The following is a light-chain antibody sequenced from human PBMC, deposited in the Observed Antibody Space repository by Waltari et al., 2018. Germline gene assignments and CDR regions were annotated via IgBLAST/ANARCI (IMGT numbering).Light chain of an antibody. CDR3: QHYDNWLYS. CDR2: GAS. V-gene: IGKV3-15*01. J-gene: IGKJ2*03. CDR1: QSVSSH. Sequence: EIVMTQSPATLSVSPGERATLFCRASQSVSSHLAWYQQKPGQAPRLLLFGASTRATGTPARFRGSGSGTEFTLIISSLQSEDFAVYYCQHYDNWLYSFGQGTKVEIK.